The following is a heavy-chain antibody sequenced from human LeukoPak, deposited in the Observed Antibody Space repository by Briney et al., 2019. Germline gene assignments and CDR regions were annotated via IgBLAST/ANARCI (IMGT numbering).Heavy chain of an antibody. V-gene: IGHV3-23*01. CDR2: ISGSGGST. Sequence: ASVKVSCKASGGTFSSYAMSWVRQAPGKGLEWVSAISGSGGSTYYADSVKGRFTISRDNSKNTLYLQMNSLRAEDTAVYYCAKAPAYGDYESWGQGTLVTVSS. D-gene: IGHD4-17*01. CDR3: AKAPAYGDYES. J-gene: IGHJ4*02. CDR1: GGTFSSYA.